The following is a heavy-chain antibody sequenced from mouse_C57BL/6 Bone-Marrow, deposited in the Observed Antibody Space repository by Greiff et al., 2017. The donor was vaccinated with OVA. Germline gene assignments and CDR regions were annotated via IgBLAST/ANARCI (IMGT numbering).Heavy chain of an antibody. D-gene: IGHD2-1*01. CDR1: GYTFTSYG. Sequence: VQLQQSGAELARPGASVKLSCKASGYTFTSYGISWVKQRTGQGLEWIGEIYPRSGNTYYNEKFKGTATLTADKSASTAYMELRSLTSEDSAVYFCAREIYYGNPAWFAYWGQGTLVTVSA. CDR3: AREIYYGNPAWFAY. J-gene: IGHJ3*01. CDR2: IYPRSGNT. V-gene: IGHV1-81*01.